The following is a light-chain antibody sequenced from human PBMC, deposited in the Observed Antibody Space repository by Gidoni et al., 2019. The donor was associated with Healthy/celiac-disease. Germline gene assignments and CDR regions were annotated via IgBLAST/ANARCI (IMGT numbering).Light chain of an antibody. CDR1: KLGDKY. Sequence: SYELTQPPSVSVSPGQTASITCSGDKLGDKYACWYQQKPGQSPELVIYQDSKRPSGIPERFSGPNSGNTATLTISGTQAMDEADYYCQAWDSSTGVFGGGTKLTVL. CDR3: QAWDSSTGV. J-gene: IGLJ2*01. V-gene: IGLV3-1*01. CDR2: QDS.